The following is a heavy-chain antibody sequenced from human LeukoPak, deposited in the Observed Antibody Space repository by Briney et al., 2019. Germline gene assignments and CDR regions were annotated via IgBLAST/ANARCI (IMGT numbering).Heavy chain of an antibody. CDR1: GYTFTSYY. CDR2: INPSGGST. D-gene: IGHD5-18*01. J-gene: IGHJ4*02. CDR3: ARENTAMGTPSVYFDY. Sequence: ASVKVSCKASGYTFTSYYMHWVRQAPGQGLEWMGIINPSGGSTSYAQKFQGRVTMTRDTSTGTVYMELSSLRSEDTAVYYCARENTAMGTPSVYFDYWGQGTLVTVSS. V-gene: IGHV1-46*01.